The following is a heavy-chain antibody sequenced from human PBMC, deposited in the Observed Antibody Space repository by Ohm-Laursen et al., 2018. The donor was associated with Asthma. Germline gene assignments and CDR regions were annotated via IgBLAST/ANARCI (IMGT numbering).Heavy chain of an antibody. D-gene: IGHD4-17*01. CDR3: ARATNYGDYFDY. V-gene: IGHV1-69*13. Sequence: ASVKVSCKASGYTFTSYGISWVRQAPGQGLEWMGGIIPIFGTANYAQKFQGRVTITADESTSTAYMELSSLRSEDTAVYYCARATNYGDYFDYWGQGTLVTVSS. J-gene: IGHJ4*02. CDR2: IIPIFGTA. CDR1: GYTFTSYG.